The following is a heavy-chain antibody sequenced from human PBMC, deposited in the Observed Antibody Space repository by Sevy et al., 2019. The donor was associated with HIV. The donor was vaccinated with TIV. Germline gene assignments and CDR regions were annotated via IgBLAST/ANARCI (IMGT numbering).Heavy chain of an antibody. D-gene: IGHD3-22*01. Sequence: GGSLRLSCAASGFTFSDYYMSWIRQAPGKGLEWVSYISSSGGTIYYADSVKGRFTISRDNAKNSLYLQMNSLRAEDTAVYYCAITYYYDSSGHRSPGGSWGQGTLVTVSS. V-gene: IGHV3-11*01. J-gene: IGHJ4*02. CDR1: GFTFSDYY. CDR3: AITYYYDSSGHRSPGGS. CDR2: ISSSGGTI.